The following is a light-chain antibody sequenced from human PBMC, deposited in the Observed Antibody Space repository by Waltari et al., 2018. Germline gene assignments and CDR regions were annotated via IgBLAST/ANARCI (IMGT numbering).Light chain of an antibody. V-gene: IGLV2-23*02. CDR2: EVS. CDR3: CSYAGSSTHVV. Sequence: QSALTQPASVSGSPGQSITISCPGTSSDVGGYNLVAWYQQHPGKAPKLMIYEVSKRPSGVSNRFSGSKSGNTASLTISGLQAEDEADYYCCSYAGSSTHVVFGGGTKLTVL. J-gene: IGLJ2*01. CDR1: SSDVGGYNL.